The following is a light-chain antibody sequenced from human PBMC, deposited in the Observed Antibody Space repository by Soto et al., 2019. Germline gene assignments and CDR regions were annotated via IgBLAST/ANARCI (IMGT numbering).Light chain of an antibody. CDR3: SSYKSDSSYV. J-gene: IGLJ1*01. CDR1: SSDVGLYDY. Sequence: QSALTQPASVSGSPGQSITISCTGTSSDVGLYDYVSWYQQHPGKAPQLMIYAVSNRPSGVSNRFSASKSGNTASLFISGLQAEDEAAYYCSSYKSDSSYVFGSGTKVTVL. CDR2: AVS. V-gene: IGLV2-14*01.